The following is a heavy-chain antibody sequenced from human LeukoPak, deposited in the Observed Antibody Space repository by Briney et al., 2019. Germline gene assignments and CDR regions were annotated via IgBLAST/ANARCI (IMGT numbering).Heavy chain of an antibody. CDR2: ISSSGGST. CDR3: AKEMKWLHDAFAI. V-gene: IGHV3-23*01. J-gene: IGHJ3*02. D-gene: IGHD3-22*01. Sequence: PGRSLRLSCAASGFTFSSYAMSWVRHAPGKGLEWVSAISSSGGSTYYADSLKGRFTISRNNSKNTLYLQMNSLRAEDTAVYYCAKEMKWLHDAFAIWGQATMVTVSS. CDR1: GFTFSSYA.